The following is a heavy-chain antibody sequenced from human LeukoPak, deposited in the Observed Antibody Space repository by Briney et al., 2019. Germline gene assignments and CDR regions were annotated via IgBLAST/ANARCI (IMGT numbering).Heavy chain of an antibody. CDR1: GYSFTSYW. Sequence: GESLKISCKGSGYSFTSYWIGWVRQMPGKGLEWMGIIYPGDSDTRYSPSFQGQVTISADKSISTAYLQWSSLKASDTAMYYCARQVYYDSSGSDAFDIWGQGTMVPVSS. D-gene: IGHD3-22*01. J-gene: IGHJ3*02. CDR3: ARQVYYDSSGSDAFDI. V-gene: IGHV5-51*01. CDR2: IYPGDSDT.